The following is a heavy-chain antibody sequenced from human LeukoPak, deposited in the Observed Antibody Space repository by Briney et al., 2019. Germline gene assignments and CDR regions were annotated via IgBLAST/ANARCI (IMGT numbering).Heavy chain of an antibody. V-gene: IGHV4-34*01. CDR1: GGSFSGYY. CDR2: INHSGST. J-gene: IGHJ4*02. CDR3: ARRNRYSNYARANWGYFDY. Sequence: PSGTLSLTCAVYGGSFSGYYWSWIRQPPGKGLEWIGEINHSGSTNYNPSLKSRVTISVDTSKNQFSLKLSSVTAADTAVYYCARRNRYSNYARANWGYFDYWGQGTLVTVSS. D-gene: IGHD4-4*01.